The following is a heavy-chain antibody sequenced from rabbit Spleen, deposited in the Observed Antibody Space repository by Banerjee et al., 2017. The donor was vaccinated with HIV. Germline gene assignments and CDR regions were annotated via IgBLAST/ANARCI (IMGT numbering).Heavy chain of an antibody. CDR3: ARDLAAWNSGSYAFNL. CDR1: GFSFSSSYW. D-gene: IGHD1-1*01. CDR2: IYNGDDTT. Sequence: QEQLEESGGDLVKPEGSLTLTCTASGFSFSSSYWICWVRQAPGKGLEWIACIYNGDDTTYYASWVHGRFTISKASSTTVTLQMTSLTAADTATYFCARDLAAWNSGSYAFNLWGPGTLVTVS. V-gene: IGHV1S45*01. J-gene: IGHJ4*01.